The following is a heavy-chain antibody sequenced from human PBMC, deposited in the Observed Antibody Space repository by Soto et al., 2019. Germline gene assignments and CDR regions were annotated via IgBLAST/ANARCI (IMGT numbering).Heavy chain of an antibody. CDR1: GGSISSGGYY. CDR2: IYYSGST. Sequence: ASETLSLTCTVSGGSISSGGYYWSWIRQHPGKGLEWIGYIYYSGSTYYNPSLKSRVTISVDTSKNQFSLKLSSVTAADTAVYYCARDSKQWPFDYWGQGTLVTVSS. D-gene: IGHD6-19*01. CDR3: ARDSKQWPFDY. J-gene: IGHJ4*02. V-gene: IGHV4-31*03.